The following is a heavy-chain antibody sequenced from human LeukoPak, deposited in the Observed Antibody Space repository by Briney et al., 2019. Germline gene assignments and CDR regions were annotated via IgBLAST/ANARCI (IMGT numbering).Heavy chain of an antibody. V-gene: IGHV4-59*01. CDR1: GGFISGYF. CDR3: ARGSPPDL. CDR2: LYYTGST. Sequence: SETLSLTCTVWGGFISGYFWSWLRQPPGKGLDWIGDLYYTGSTNYNPSLKSRVTISVDTSKNQFSLKLRSVSAADTAVYYCARGSPPDLWGQGTLVTVSS. J-gene: IGHJ5*02.